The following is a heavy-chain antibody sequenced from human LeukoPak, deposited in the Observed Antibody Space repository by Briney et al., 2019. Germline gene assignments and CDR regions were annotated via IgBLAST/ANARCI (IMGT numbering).Heavy chain of an antibody. CDR1: GFTFSTFW. CDR2: IKQDGSEQ. V-gene: IGHV3-7*01. J-gene: IGHJ4*02. CDR3: ARDRGIDRFAN. D-gene: IGHD3-16*02. Sequence: GRSLRLSCAASGFTFSTFWMSSVRQAPGKGLEWVANIKQDGSEQYYVDSVKGRFTISRDNAKNSLYLQMISLRAEDTAVYYCARDRGIDRFANWGQGPVVTVSS.